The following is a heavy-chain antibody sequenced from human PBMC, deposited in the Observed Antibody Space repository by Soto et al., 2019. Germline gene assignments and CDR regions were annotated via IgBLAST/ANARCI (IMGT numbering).Heavy chain of an antibody. J-gene: IGHJ4*02. CDR2: ISYDGGNK. CDR3: ARPVDESVYYFDY. V-gene: IGHV3-30-3*01. CDR1: GFTFSSYA. Sequence: HPGGSLRLSCAASGFTFSSYAMHWVRQAPGKGLEWVAVISYDGGNKYYADSVKGRFTISRDNSKNTLYLQMNSLRAEDTAVYYCARPVDESVYYFDYWGQGTLVTVSS. D-gene: IGHD3-3*01.